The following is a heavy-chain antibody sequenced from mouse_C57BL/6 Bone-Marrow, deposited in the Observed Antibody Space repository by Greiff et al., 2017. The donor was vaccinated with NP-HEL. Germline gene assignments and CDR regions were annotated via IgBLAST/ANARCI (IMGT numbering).Heavy chain of an antibody. D-gene: IGHD1-1*01. V-gene: IGHV1-87*01. Sequence: VQLQQSGPELARPWASVKLSCQAFYSFFRRVHFAFRDPNSWMQRVKLRPGQGLEWIGAYYAGDGDTSYNQKYKGKATLTADKSSSTAYMKLISLTSEDSAVDYSAWEYYGGSLFAYWGRGTLVTVSA. CDR3: SEDSAVDYSAWEYYGGSLFAY. J-gene: IGHJ3*01. CDR1: YS. CDR2: GQGLEWIG.